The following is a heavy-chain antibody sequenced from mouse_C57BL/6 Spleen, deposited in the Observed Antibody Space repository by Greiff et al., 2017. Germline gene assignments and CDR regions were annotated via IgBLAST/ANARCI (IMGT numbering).Heavy chain of an antibody. J-gene: IGHJ2*01. CDR3: ARDPGFFDY. CDR2: INYDGSST. Sequence: EVKLMESEGGLVQPGSSMKLSCTASGFTFSDYYMAWVRQVPEKGLEWVANINYDGSSTYYLDSLKSRFIISRDNAKNILYLQMSSLKSEDTATYYCARDPGFFDYWGQGTTLTVSS. CDR1: GFTFSDYY. V-gene: IGHV5-16*01.